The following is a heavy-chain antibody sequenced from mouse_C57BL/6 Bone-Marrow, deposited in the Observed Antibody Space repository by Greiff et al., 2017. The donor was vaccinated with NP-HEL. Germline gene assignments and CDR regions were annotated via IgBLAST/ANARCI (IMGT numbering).Heavy chain of an antibody. CDR1: GYTFASYW. D-gene: IGHD2-4*01. CDR3: ARYDYWFAY. V-gene: IGHV1-64*01. J-gene: IGHJ3*01. Sequence: QVQLQQPGAELVKPGASVKLSCKASGYTFASYWMHWVKQRPGQGLEWIGMIHPTSGSTNYNEKFKSKATLTVDKSSSTAYMQLSSLTSEDSAVYYCARYDYWFAYWGQGTLVTVSS. CDR2: IHPTSGST.